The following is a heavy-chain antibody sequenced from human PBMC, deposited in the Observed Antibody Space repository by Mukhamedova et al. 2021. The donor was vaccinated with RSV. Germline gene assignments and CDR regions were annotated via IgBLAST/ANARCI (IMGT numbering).Heavy chain of an antibody. Sequence: IRQPPGKGLEWIGEIHHSGSTNYNPSLKSRVTISVDTSKNQFSLQLSSVTAADTAVYYCAASAIDSSGSDCSFDYWGQGNLVTVS. J-gene: IGHJ4*02. D-gene: IGHD6-19*01. CDR3: AASAIDSSGSDCSFDY. V-gene: IGHV4-34*01. CDR2: IHHSGST.